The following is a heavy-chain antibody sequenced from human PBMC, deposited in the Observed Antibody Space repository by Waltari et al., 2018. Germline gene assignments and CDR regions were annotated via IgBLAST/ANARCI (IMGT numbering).Heavy chain of an antibody. CDR3: ARGTYYDFWRGYYPYYYGMDV. Sequence: QVQLQESGPGLVTPSETLSLTCTVSGGSISSYYWRWIRPPPGKGLGWIGYIYYSGSTNYNPSLKSRVTISVDTSKNQFSLKLSSVTAADTAVYYCARGTYYDFWRGYYPYYYGMDVWGQGTTVTVSS. CDR1: GGSISSYY. CDR2: IYYSGST. V-gene: IGHV4-59*01. D-gene: IGHD3-3*01. J-gene: IGHJ6*02.